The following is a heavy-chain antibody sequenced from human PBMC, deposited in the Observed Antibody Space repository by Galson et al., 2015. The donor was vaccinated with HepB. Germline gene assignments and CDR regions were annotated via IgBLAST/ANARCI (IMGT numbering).Heavy chain of an antibody. J-gene: IGHJ4*02. D-gene: IGHD2-2*01. CDR2: ISAYNGNT. Sequence: SVKVSCKASGYTFTSYGISWVRQAPGQGLEWMGWISAYNGNTNYAQKLQGRVTMATDTSTSTAYMELRSLRSDDTAVYYCARDIYRAPDIVVVPAAIIPLHWGQGTLVTVSS. CDR3: ARDIYRAPDIVVVPAAIIPLH. CDR1: GYTFTSYG. V-gene: IGHV1-18*01.